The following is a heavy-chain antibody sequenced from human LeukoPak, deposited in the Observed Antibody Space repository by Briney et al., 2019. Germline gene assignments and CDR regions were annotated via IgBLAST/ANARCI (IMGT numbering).Heavy chain of an antibody. D-gene: IGHD5-12*01. J-gene: IGHJ6*03. CDR2: IIPIFGTA. Sequence: SVKVSCKASGYTFTSYAISWVRQAPGQGLEWMGGIIPIFGTANYAQKFQGRVTITADESTSTAYMELSSLRSEDTAVYYCANSSSGYDYYYYYMDVWGKGTTVTISS. V-gene: IGHV1-69*13. CDR1: GYTFTSYA. CDR3: ANSSSGYDYYYYYMDV.